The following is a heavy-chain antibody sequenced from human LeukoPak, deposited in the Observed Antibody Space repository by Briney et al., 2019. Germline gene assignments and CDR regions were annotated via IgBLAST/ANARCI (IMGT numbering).Heavy chain of an antibody. CDR1: GFSVSSNF. V-gene: IGHV3-53*01. J-gene: IGHJ4*02. CDR2: IYSIGST. D-gene: IGHD3-10*01. CDR3: VRDSDSFGFDH. Sequence: PGGSLRLSCATSGFSVSSNFMSWVRQAPGKGLEWVSVIYSIGSTYYTDSVKGRFTISRDNSKSTVYLQMDSLRADDTAVYYCVRDSDSFGFDHWGQGTLVTVSS.